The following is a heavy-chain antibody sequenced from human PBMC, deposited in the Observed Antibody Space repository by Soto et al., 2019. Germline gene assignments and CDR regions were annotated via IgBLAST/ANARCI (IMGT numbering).Heavy chain of an antibody. CDR2: INPSGGST. CDR1: GYTFTSYY. CDR3: AHQSRVGATKRHSSYYYYGMDV. J-gene: IGHJ6*02. D-gene: IGHD1-26*01. Sequence: ASVKVSCKASGYTFTSYYMHWVRQAPGQGLEWMGIINPSGGSTSYAQKFQGRVTMTRDTSTSTVYMELSSLRSEDTAVYYCAHQSRVGATKRHSSYYYYGMDVWGQGTTVTVSS. V-gene: IGHV1-46*01.